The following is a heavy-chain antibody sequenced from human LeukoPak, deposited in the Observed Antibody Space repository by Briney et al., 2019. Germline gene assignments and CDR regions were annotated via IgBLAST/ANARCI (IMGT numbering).Heavy chain of an antibody. CDR2: INAGNGNT. CDR1: GYTFTGYY. Sequence: ASVKVSCKASGYTFTGYYMHWVRQAPGQRLEWMGWINAGNGNTKYSQKFQGRVTITRDTSASTAYMELSSLRSEDTAVYYCARVQYTYYYDSSGYYPWGQGTLVTVSS. V-gene: IGHV1-3*01. D-gene: IGHD3-22*01. J-gene: IGHJ5*02. CDR3: ARVQYTYYYDSSGYYP.